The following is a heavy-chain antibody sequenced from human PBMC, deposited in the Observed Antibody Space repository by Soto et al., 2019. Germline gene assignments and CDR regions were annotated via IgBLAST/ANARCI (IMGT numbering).Heavy chain of an antibody. J-gene: IGHJ4*02. Sequence: GGSLRLSCAASGFTFSSYAMHWVRQAPGKGLEWVAVISYDGSNKYYADSVKGRFTISRDNSKNTLYLQMNSLRAEDTAVYYCARVASGDRWELLEPGIGYFDYWGQGTLVTVSS. V-gene: IGHV3-30-3*01. CDR3: ARVASGDRWELLEPGIGYFDY. CDR2: ISYDGSNK. D-gene: IGHD1-26*01. CDR1: GFTFSSYA.